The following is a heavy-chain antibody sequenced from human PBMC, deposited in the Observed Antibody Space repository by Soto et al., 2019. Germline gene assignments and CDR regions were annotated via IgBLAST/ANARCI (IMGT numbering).Heavy chain of an antibody. CDR3: AREGSYSAYNFAHGIQLWSFDF. V-gene: IGHV4-4*07. J-gene: IGHJ4*02. CDR2: IFSSGST. CDR1: GGSINTFY. Sequence: SETLSLTCTVSGGSINTFYWSWVWQPAGKGLEWIGRIFSSGSTSFNPSLESRVAMSVDTSKNHFSLNLSSVTAADMAVYYCAREGSYSAYNFAHGIQLWSFDFWGQRALVTVSS. D-gene: IGHD5-12*01.